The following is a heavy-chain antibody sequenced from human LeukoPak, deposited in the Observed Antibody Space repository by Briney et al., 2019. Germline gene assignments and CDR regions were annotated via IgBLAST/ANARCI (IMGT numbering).Heavy chain of an antibody. Sequence: PGGSLRLSCAASGFTFSSYEMNWVRQAPGKGLEWVSYFSSSGSTIYYADSVKGRFTISRDNAKNSLYLQMNSLRAEDTAVYYCASPDSSGPEDYWGQGTLVTVSS. CDR3: ASPDSSGPEDY. CDR1: GFTFSSYE. V-gene: IGHV3-48*03. D-gene: IGHD3-22*01. J-gene: IGHJ4*02. CDR2: FSSSGSTI.